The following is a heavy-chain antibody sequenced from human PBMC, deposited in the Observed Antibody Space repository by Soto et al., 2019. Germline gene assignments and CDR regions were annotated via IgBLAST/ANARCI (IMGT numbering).Heavy chain of an antibody. CDR2: VYHSGST. CDR3: ARYTGLAPTVWGY. V-gene: IGHV4-31*03. Sequence: QVQLQESGPGLVKPSQTLSLTCSVSGDSIRGGGHYWNWIRQFPGKGLEWIGYVYHSGSTHYNPSLRGRLTISIDTSKNQFSLRLISVPAADTALYYCARYTGLAPTVWGYWGHGTQVTVSS. CDR1: GDSIRGGGHY. D-gene: IGHD7-27*01. J-gene: IGHJ4*03.